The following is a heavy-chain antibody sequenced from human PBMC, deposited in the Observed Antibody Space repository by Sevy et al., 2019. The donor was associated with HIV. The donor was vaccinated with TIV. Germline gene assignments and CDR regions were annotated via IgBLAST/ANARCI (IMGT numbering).Heavy chain of an antibody. V-gene: IGHV3-23*01. Sequence: GGSLRLSCAASGFTFSSYAMSWVRQAPGKGLEWVSAIRGSGGSTYYADSVKGRFTISRDNSKNTLYLQMNSLRAEDTAVYYCAKGIRHYIVVVPAASRARGYYGMDVWGQGTTVTVSS. CDR2: IRGSGGST. D-gene: IGHD2-2*01. CDR1: GFTFSSYA. J-gene: IGHJ6*02. CDR3: AKGIRHYIVVVPAASRARGYYGMDV.